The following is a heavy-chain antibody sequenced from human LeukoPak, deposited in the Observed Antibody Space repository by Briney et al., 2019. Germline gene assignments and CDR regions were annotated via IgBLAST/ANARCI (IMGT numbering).Heavy chain of an antibody. CDR1: GFTFDDYG. D-gene: IGHD5-18*01. CDR3: AKEGYSYGYYYCYYMDV. V-gene: IGHV3-20*04. J-gene: IGHJ6*03. CDR2: INWNGGST. Sequence: GGSLRLSCAASGFTFDDYGMSWVRQAPGKGLEWVSGINWNGGSTGYADSVKGRFTISRDNAKNSLYLQMNSLRTEDTALYYCAKEGYSYGYYYCYYMDVWGKGTTVTVSS.